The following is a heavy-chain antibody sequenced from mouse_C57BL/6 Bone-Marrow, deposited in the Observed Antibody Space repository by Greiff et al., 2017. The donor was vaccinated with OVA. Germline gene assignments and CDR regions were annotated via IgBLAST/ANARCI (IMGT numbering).Heavy chain of an antibody. Sequence: EVQLKESGGGLVKPGGSLKLSCAASGFTFSSYAMSWVRQTPEKRLEWVATISDGGSYTYYPDNVKGRFTISRDNAKNNLYLQMSHLKSEDTAMYYCARDPAYDGEFYYWGQGTTLTVSS. CDR2: ISDGGSYT. J-gene: IGHJ2*01. D-gene: IGHD2-12*01. CDR1: GFTFSSYA. CDR3: ARDPAYDGEFYY. V-gene: IGHV5-4*01.